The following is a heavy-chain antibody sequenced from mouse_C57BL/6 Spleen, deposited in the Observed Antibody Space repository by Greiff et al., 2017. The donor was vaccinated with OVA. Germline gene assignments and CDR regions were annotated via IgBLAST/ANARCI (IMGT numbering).Heavy chain of an antibody. J-gene: IGHJ1*03. CDR2: IRNKANNHAT. V-gene: IGHV6-6*01. D-gene: IGHD1-1*01. CDR1: GFTFSDAW. CDR3: TPAFYYYGSSYWYFDV. Sequence: EVHLVESGGGLVQPGGSMKLSCAASGFTFSDAWMDWVRQSPEKGLEWVAEIRNKANNHATYYAESVKGRFTISRDDSKSSVYLQMNSLRAEDTGIYYCTPAFYYYGSSYWYFDVWGTGTTVTVSS.